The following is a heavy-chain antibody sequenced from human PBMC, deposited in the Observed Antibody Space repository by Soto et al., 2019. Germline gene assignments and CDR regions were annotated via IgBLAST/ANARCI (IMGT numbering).Heavy chain of an antibody. D-gene: IGHD1-26*01. V-gene: IGHV3-23*01. J-gene: IGHJ4*02. CDR1: GFTFSSYA. CDR3: AGRGSGNYYDY. Sequence: EVQLLESGGGLVQPGGSLRLSCAASGFTFSSYAMRWVRQAPGKGLEWVSSISGSSDSTYYADSVKGRFTISRDNSKNTLYLQMNSLRAADTAVYYCAGRGSGNYYDYWGQGTLVTVSS. CDR2: ISGSSDST.